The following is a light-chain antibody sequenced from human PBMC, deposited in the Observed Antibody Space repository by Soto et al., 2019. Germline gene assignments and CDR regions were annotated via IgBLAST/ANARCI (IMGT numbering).Light chain of an antibody. CDR2: GNS. Sequence: QSVLTQPPSVSGAPGQRVTISCTGSSSNIGAGYDVHWYQQLPGTAPKLLISGNSNRPSGVPDRFSGSKSGTSASLAITGLPAEDEADYYCQSYASSLSGRVFGTGTKLTVL. CDR3: QSYASSLSGRV. V-gene: IGLV1-40*01. J-gene: IGLJ1*01. CDR1: SSNIGAGYD.